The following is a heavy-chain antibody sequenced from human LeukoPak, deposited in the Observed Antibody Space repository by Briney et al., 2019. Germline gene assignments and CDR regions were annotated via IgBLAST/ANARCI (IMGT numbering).Heavy chain of an antibody. V-gene: IGHV4-34*01. CDR2: INHSGST. CDR1: GGSFSGYY. D-gene: IGHD4-17*01. CDR3: SRGSFGYGDYQIFDF. J-gene: IGHJ4*02. Sequence: SETLSLTCAVYGGSFSGYYWSWMRQPPGKGLECGGEINHSGSTNHNPSLKRRVTTSLDTAKNQFSLKLKSVTAAGPATYLLSRGSFGYGDYQIFDFWGQGTLVTVSS.